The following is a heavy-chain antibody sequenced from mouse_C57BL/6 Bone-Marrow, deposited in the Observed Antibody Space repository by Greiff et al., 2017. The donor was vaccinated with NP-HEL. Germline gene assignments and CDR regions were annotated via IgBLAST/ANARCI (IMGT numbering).Heavy chain of an antibody. V-gene: IGHV1-69*01. CDR2: IDPSASYT. CDR1: GYTFTSYW. D-gene: IGHD1-1*01. J-gene: IGHJ1*03. Sequence: QVQLQQPGAELVMPGASVKLSCKASGYTFTSYWMHWVKQRPGQGLEWIGEIDPSASYTNYNQKFKGKSTLTVDKSSSTAYMQLSSLTSEDSAVYYCARSRYYGSSWYFDVWGTGTTVTVSS. CDR3: ARSRYYGSSWYFDV.